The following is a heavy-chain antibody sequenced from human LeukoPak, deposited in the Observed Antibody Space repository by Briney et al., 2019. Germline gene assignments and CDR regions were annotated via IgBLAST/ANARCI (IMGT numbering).Heavy chain of an antibody. Sequence: PSETLSLTCTVSGGSISSYYWSWIRQPPGKGLEWIGYIYYSGSTNYNPSLKSRVTISVDTSKNQFSLKLSSVTAADTAVYYCARDSSGSGWSVFDYWGQGTLVTVSS. V-gene: IGHV4-59*01. CDR2: IYYSGST. CDR1: GGSISSYY. J-gene: IGHJ4*02. CDR3: ARDSSGSGWSVFDY. D-gene: IGHD6-19*01.